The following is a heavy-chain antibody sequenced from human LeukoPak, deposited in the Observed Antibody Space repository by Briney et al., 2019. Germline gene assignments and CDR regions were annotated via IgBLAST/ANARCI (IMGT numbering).Heavy chain of an antibody. V-gene: IGHV4-39*07. D-gene: IGHD4-17*01. CDR2: IYYSGST. Sequence: SETLSLTCTVSGGSISSSSYYWGWIRQPPGKGLEWIGSIYYSGSTYYNPSLKSRVTISVDTSQNQFSLKLSSVTAADTAVYYCARDPYGDYGVDAFDIWGQGTMVTVSS. CDR3: ARDPYGDYGVDAFDI. CDR1: GGSISSSSYY. J-gene: IGHJ3*02.